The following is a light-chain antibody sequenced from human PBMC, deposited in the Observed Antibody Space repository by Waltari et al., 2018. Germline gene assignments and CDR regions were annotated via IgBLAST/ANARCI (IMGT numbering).Light chain of an antibody. CDR1: DIGRKS. CDR2: DDA. J-gene: IGLJ3*02. Sequence: SYVLTQPRSVSVAPGQTARITCGGQDIGRKSVHWYQQKAGRAPVLVIYDDASRPAGIPEKFSGFSSADTATLAISGVEPGDEADYYCHVWDMTSDSWVFVGGTHLAVL. CDR3: HVWDMTSDSWV. V-gene: IGLV3-21*02.